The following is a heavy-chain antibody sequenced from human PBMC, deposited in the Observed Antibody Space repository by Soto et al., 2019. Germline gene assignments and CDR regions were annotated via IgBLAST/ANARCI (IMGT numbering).Heavy chain of an antibody. Sequence: QVQLVESGGGVVQPGRSLRLSCAASGFTFSNYAMHWVRQAPGKGLEWVAVDASKAYYAESVKGRFTISRDNSKDTRYLQMNSLRGEDKAVYYCARTGSYGDYWGQGTLVTVSS. CDR2: DASKA. V-gene: IGHV3-33*01. D-gene: IGHD1-26*01. CDR1: GFTFSNYA. CDR3: ARTGSYGDY. J-gene: IGHJ4*02.